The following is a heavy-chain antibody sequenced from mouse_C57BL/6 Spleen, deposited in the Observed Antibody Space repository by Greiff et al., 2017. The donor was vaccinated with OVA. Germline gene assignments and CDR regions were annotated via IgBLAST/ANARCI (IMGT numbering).Heavy chain of an antibody. Sequence: QVQLQQSGAELVRPGTSVKVSCKASGYAFTNYLIEWVKQRPGQGLEWIGVINPGSGGTNYNEKFKGKATLTADKSSSTAYMQLSSLTSEDSAVYFCARYYYGSSSFAYWGQGTLVTVSA. CDR2: INPGSGGT. V-gene: IGHV1-54*01. J-gene: IGHJ3*01. CDR3: ARYYYGSSSFAY. CDR1: GYAFTNYL. D-gene: IGHD1-1*01.